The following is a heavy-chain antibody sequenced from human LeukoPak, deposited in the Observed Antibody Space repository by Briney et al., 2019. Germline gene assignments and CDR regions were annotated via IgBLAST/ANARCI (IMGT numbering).Heavy chain of an antibody. CDR3: ARDSPPVTLDY. CDR2: ISSSGSTI. V-gene: IGHV3-48*03. Sequence: QSGGSLRLSCAASGFTFSSYEMNWVRQAPGKGLEWVSYISSSGSTIYYADSVKGRFTISRDNAKNSLYLQMNSLRAEDTAVYYCARDSPPVTLDYWGQGTLVTVSS. J-gene: IGHJ4*02. D-gene: IGHD4-17*01. CDR1: GFTFSSYE.